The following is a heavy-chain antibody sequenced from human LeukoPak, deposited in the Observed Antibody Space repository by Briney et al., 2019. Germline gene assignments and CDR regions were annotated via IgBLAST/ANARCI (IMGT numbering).Heavy chain of an antibody. CDR1: GFNFAGYT. CDR2: IGASGGST. V-gene: IGHV3-23*01. CDR3: AKDLGQRWLQSDAFDF. Sequence: PGGSLRLSCAASGFNFAGYTMNWVRQAPGKGLEWVSGIGASGGSTFYADSVKGRFIISRDNSKSTVDLQLNSLRADDTAPYYCAKDLGQRWLQSDAFDFWGQGTMVTVSS. J-gene: IGHJ3*01. D-gene: IGHD6-19*01.